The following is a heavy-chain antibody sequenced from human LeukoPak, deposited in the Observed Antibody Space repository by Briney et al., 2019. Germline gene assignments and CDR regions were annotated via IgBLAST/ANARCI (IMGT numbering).Heavy chain of an antibody. CDR2: IYPADSDT. V-gene: IGHV5-51*01. Sequence: AGESLKISCKGFGYTFTSQWIGWVRQMPGKGLEWMGIIYPADSDTKYSPSFQGQVTISVDKSISTAYLQWSSLKASDTAIYYCARWMFYYGSGVFHYHGMDVWGQGTTVTVSS. CDR3: ARWMFYYGSGVFHYHGMDV. D-gene: IGHD3-10*01. CDR1: GYTFTSQW. J-gene: IGHJ6*02.